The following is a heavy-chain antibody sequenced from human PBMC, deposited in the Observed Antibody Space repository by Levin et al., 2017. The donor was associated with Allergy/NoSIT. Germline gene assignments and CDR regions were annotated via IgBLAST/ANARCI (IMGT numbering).Heavy chain of an antibody. CDR1: GALVSSKSAA. Sequence: TSETLSLTCALSGALVSSKSAAWNWIRQSPSRGLEWLGRTHYRSKWYSDYAASVKSRITINPDTSKNQFYLQLNSVTPEDTAVYYCARVRSDSGSYPYPFFDHWGQGTLVTVSS. V-gene: IGHV6-1*01. J-gene: IGHJ4*02. CDR2: THYRSKWYS. CDR3: ARVRSDSGSYPYPFFDH. D-gene: IGHD3-16*01.